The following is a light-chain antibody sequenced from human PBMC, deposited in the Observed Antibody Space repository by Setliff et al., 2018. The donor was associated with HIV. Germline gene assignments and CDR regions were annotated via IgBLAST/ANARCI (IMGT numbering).Light chain of an antibody. Sequence: HSALAQPPSVSGAPGQRVTISCTGSSSNIGASYDVHWYQQFPGTAPKLLIYDNNNRPSGVPDRFSGSKSGTSASLAITGLQAEDEADYYCQSHDSSLSGYVFGTGTKVTVL. CDR2: DNN. J-gene: IGLJ1*01. CDR3: QSHDSSLSGYV. V-gene: IGLV1-40*01. CDR1: SSNIGASYD.